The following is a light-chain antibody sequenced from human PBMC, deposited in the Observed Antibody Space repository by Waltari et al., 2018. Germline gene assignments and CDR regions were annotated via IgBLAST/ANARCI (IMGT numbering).Light chain of an antibody. CDR3: MQTQEIPPT. CDR1: QSLLHSDGRNF. CDR2: LGS. V-gene: IGKV2-28*01. Sequence: ALTQSPLSLPVTPGAPASIFCRSSQSLLHSDGRNFLDWYVQKPGQSPQLLIYLGSNRASGVPDRFSGGGSGTDFTLTISRVEAEDVGVYYCMQTQEIPPTFGGGTKVEIK. J-gene: IGKJ4*01.